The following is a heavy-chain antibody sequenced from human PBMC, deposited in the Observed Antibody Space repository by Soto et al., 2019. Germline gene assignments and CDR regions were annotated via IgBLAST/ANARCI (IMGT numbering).Heavy chain of an antibody. CDR1: GGTFSSYA. V-gene: IGHV1-69*13. CDR2: IIPIFGTA. CDR3: ARVEVPVVGSMVGWFDP. J-gene: IGHJ5*02. Sequence: GASVKVSCKASGGTFSSYAISWVRQAPGQGLEWMGGIIPIFGTANYAQKFQGRVTITADESTSTAYMELSSLRSEDTAVYYCARVEVPVVGSMVGWFDPWGQGTLVTVSS. D-gene: IGHD2-15*01.